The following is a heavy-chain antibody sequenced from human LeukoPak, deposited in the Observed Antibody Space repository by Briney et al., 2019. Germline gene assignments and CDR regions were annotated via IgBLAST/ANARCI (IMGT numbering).Heavy chain of an antibody. CDR3: ARHARVWGSYRSYWFDP. CDR2: INHSGST. V-gene: IGHV4-34*01. CDR1: GGSFSGYY. Sequence: SETLSLTCAVYGGSFSGYYWSWIRQPPGKGLEWIGEINHSGSTNHNPSLKSRVTISVDTSKNQFSLKLSSVTAADTAVYYCARHARVWGSYRSYWFDPWGQGTLVTVSS. J-gene: IGHJ5*02. D-gene: IGHD3-16*02.